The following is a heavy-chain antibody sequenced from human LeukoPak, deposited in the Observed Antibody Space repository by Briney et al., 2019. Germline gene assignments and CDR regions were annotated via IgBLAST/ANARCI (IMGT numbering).Heavy chain of an antibody. J-gene: IGHJ4*02. D-gene: IGHD2-21*01. CDR1: GFTFSSYV. CDR3: AKVQHADFNMNFDS. V-gene: IGHV3-23*01. Sequence: PGGSLRLSCAASGFTFSSYVMNWLRQAPGEGLEWVSSISASDDRTFYADSVKGPFTISRDNSKNTVYLQMNSLRAGDAAVYYCAKVQHADFNMNFDSWGQGTLVTVSS. CDR2: ISASDDRT.